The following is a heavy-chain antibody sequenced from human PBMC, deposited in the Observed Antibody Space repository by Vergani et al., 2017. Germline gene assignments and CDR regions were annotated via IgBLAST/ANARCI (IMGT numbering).Heavy chain of an antibody. V-gene: IGHV1-2*02. CDR1: GYTFTSYA. CDR3: ARDEVVIAHNWFDP. J-gene: IGHJ5*02. D-gene: IGHD3-22*01. Sequence: QVQLVQSGAEVKKPGASVKVSCKASGYTFTSYAMHWVRQAPGQRLEWMGWINPNSGGTNYAQKFQGRVTMTRDTSISTAYMELSRLRSDDTAVYYCARDEVVIAHNWFDPWGQGTLVTVSS. CDR2: INPNSGGT.